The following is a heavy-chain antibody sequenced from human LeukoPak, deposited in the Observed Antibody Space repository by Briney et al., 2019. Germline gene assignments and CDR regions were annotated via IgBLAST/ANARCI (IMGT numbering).Heavy chain of an antibody. D-gene: IGHD1-26*01. CDR3: ARGGELYGMDV. Sequence: ASVKVSCKVSGYTLTELSMHWVRQATGQGLEWMGWMNPNSGNTGYAQKFQGRVTMTRNTSISTAYMELSSLRSEDTAVYYCARGGELYGMDVWGQGTTVTVSS. J-gene: IGHJ6*02. CDR2: MNPNSGNT. V-gene: IGHV1-8*01. CDR1: GYTLTELS.